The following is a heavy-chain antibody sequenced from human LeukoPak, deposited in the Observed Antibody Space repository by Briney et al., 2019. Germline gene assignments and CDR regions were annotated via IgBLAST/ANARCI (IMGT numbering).Heavy chain of an antibody. CDR1: GFTFSSYG. J-gene: IGHJ4*02. CDR2: IKQDGSEK. Sequence: GGSLRLSCAASGFTFSSYGMHWVRQAPGKGLEWVANIKQDGSEKYYVDSVKGRFTISRDNAKSSLYLQMSSLRAEDTAVYYCAREPTYTNSWYTTCDYWGQGTLVTVSS. V-gene: IGHV3-7*01. CDR3: AREPTYTNSWYTTCDY. D-gene: IGHD6-19*01.